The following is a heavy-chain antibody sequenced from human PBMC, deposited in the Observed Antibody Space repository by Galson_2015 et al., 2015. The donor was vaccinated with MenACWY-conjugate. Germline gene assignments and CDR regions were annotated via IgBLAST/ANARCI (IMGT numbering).Heavy chain of an antibody. Sequence: QSGAEVKKPGESLKISCKGSGYIFTSYWIGWVRQVPGKGLEWMGNIYPGDSDTRYSPSFQGQVTISADKSTSTAYLQWSSLKASDTAIYFCARRDFADTAMAYYLDYWGRGTLVTVSS. CDR2: IYPGDSDT. D-gene: IGHD5-18*01. CDR1: GYIFTSYW. V-gene: IGHV5-51*01. CDR3: ARRDFADTAMAYYLDY. J-gene: IGHJ4*02.